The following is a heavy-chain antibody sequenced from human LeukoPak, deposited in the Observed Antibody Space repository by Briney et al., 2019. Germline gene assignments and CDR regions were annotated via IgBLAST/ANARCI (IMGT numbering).Heavy chain of an antibody. Sequence: ASVKVSFKASGYTFTDYYMHWVRQAPGPGLEWMGWINPYSGDTNYTQKFQGRVTMTRDTSISTAYMELSRLRSDDTAVYYCARSSYDSSLQIDGFWGQGTLVTVSS. J-gene: IGHJ4*02. CDR1: GYTFTDYY. CDR3: ARSSYDSSLQIDGF. V-gene: IGHV1-2*02. CDR2: INPYSGDT. D-gene: IGHD3-22*01.